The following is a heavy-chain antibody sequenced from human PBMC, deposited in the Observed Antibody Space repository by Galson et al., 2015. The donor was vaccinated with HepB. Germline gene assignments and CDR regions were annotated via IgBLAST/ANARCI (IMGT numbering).Heavy chain of an antibody. J-gene: IGHJ4*02. CDR1: GFNFTTYW. Sequence: SVRLSCAASGFNFTTYWMAWVRQAPGRGLQWVAGIKQDGSKGFYVDSVKGRFSISRDNAKKSVYLQMNSLRADDTAVYYCARGAAAVDSWGQGVLVTVSS. CDR3: ARGAAAVDS. V-gene: IGHV3-7*03. D-gene: IGHD1-26*01. CDR2: IKQDGSKG.